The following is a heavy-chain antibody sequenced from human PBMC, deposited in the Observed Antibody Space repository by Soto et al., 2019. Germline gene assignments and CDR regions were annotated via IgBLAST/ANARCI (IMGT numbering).Heavy chain of an antibody. J-gene: IGHJ5*02. CDR2: TIPLLNVA. D-gene: IGHD5-12*01. V-gene: IGHV1-69*08. Sequence: QVQLVQSGAEVKKPGSSVKVSCKASGGTFSTSTFTWVRQAPGQGLEWMGRTIPLLNVADYAQDFQGRLTITADKSTNTTYMELTSLTSKDTAVYFCARDSPIGSTFSGYDAIDAWGQGTLGTVSS. CDR1: GGTFSTST. CDR3: ARDSPIGSTFSGYDAIDA.